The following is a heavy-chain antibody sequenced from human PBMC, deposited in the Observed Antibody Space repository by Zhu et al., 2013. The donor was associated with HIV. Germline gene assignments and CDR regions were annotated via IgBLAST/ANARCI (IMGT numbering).Heavy chain of an antibody. CDR1: EYSFTSFG. CDR3: ARLAVAPKGDAFDI. CDR2: ISAYNGNA. Sequence: QVQLVQSGAEVKKPGASVKVSCKTSEYSFTSFGISWVRQAPGQGLEWMGWISAYNGNANYAQKVQGRVTMTTDTSTSTAYMELRSLRSDDTAVYYCARLAVAPKGDAFDIWGQRDKWSPSL. V-gene: IGHV1-18*01. J-gene: IGHJ3*02. D-gene: IGHD6-19*01.